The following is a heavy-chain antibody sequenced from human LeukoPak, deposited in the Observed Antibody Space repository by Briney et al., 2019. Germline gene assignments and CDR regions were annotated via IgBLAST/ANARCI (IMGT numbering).Heavy chain of an antibody. V-gene: IGHV4-59*01. D-gene: IGHD2-2*01. J-gene: IGHJ6*03. CDR3: ARVVPAAIRYYYYMDV. CDR1: GGSISSTY. Sequence: SETLSSTCTASGGSISSTYGGWFRKPPGKGRGWFGYFNFSGSTNYNPSLKSRVTISVDTSKNQFSLKLSSVTAADTAVYYCARVVPAAIRYYYYMDVWGKGTTVTVSS. CDR2: FNFSGST.